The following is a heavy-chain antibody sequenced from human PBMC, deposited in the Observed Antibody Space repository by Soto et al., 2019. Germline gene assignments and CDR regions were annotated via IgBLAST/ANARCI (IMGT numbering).Heavy chain of an antibody. J-gene: IGHJ6*02. CDR2: ISSSGSTI. CDR3: ARDLITMVRGVIYYYGMDV. Sequence: GGSLRLSCAASGFTFCDYYMSWIRQAPGKGLEWVSYISSSGSTIYYADSVKGRFTISRDNAKNSLYLQMNSLRAEDTAVYYCARDLITMVRGVIYYYGMDVWGQGTTVTVSS. CDR1: GFTFCDYY. D-gene: IGHD3-10*01. V-gene: IGHV3-11*01.